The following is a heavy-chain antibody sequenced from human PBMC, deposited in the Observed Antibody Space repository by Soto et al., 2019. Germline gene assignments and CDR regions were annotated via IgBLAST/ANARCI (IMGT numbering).Heavy chain of an antibody. CDR3: VRNLYYYDSSGFHYYFDY. J-gene: IGHJ4*02. D-gene: IGHD3-22*01. CDR2: IYPGDSDT. V-gene: IGHV5-51*01. CDR1: GYSFTNYW. Sequence: RGESLKISCKGSGYSFTNYWIGWVRQMPGKGLEWMGIIYPGDSDTRYSPSFQGQVTISADKSISTAYLQWSSLKASDTAMYYCVRNLYYYDSSGFHYYFDYWGQGTLVTVSS.